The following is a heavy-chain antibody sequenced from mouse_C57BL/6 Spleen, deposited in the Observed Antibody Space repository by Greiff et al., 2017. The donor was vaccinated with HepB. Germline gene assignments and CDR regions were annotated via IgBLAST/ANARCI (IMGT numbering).Heavy chain of an antibody. CDR2: MYPGSGNT. Sequence: QVQLQQSGAELVRPGASVKLSCKASGYTFTDYYINWVKQRPGQGLEWIARMYPGSGNTYYNEKFKGKATLTAEKSSSTAYMQLSSLTSEDSAVYFCARSRDYGFDYWGQGTTLTVSS. CDR1: GYTFTDYY. D-gene: IGHD2-4*01. CDR3: ARSRDYGFDY. J-gene: IGHJ2*01. V-gene: IGHV1-76*01.